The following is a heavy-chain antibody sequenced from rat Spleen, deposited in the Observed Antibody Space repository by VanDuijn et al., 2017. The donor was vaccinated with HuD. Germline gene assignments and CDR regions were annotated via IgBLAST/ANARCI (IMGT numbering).Heavy chain of an antibody. CDR3: GRLFDN. V-gene: IGHV3-3*01. CDR2: INSAGST. Sequence: EVQLQESGPGLVKPSQSLSLTCSVTGYSITSSYRWNWIRKFPGNRLEWMGYINSAGSTNYNPSLKSRISITRDTSRNQFFLQVNSVTAEDTSTYYCGRLFDNWGQGVMVTVSS. J-gene: IGHJ2*01. CDR1: GYSITSSYR.